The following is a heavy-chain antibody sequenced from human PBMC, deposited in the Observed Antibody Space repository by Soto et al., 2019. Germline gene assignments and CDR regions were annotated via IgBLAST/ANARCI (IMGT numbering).Heavy chain of an antibody. CDR3: ARDLAGVDYYYNMDV. J-gene: IGHJ6*03. V-gene: IGHV3-66*01. CDR2: IYSGGST. CDR1: GFTVSSNY. Sequence: EVQLVESGGGLVQPGGSLRLSCAASGFTVSSNYMSWVRQAPGKGLEWVSVIYSGGSTYYADSVKGRFTISRDNSKNTLYLQMNSLRAEDTAVYYCARDLAGVDYYYNMDVWGKGTTVTVSS.